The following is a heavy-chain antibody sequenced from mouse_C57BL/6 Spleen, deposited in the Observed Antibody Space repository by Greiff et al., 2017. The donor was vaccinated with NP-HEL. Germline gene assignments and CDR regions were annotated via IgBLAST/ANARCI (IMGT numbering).Heavy chain of an antibody. CDR2: IDPSDSYT. CDR1: GYTFTSYW. Sequence: QVQLQQPGAELVKPGASVKLSCKASGYTFTSYWMQWVKQRPGQGLERIGEIDPSDSYTNYNQKFKGKATLTVDTSSSTAYMQLSSLTSEASAVYNCARGEDSNNTDWGKGATLTVSS. J-gene: IGHJ2*01. CDR3: ARGEDSNNTD. V-gene: IGHV1-50*01. D-gene: IGHD2-5*01.